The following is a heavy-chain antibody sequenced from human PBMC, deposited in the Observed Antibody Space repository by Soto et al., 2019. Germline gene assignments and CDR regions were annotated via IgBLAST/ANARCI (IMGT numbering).Heavy chain of an antibody. J-gene: IGHJ4*02. V-gene: IGHV3-49*04. Sequence: GGSLRLSCTTSGFTFENYAINWVRQAPGKGLEWVGLIRNQTYGGTPEYAASIKGRFTISRDDSNDIASLQMTRAESPDTAYFSDYWGQGTLVTVSS. CDR1: GFTFENYA. CDR2: IRNQTYGGTP. D-gene: IGHD3-3*01. CDR3: Y.